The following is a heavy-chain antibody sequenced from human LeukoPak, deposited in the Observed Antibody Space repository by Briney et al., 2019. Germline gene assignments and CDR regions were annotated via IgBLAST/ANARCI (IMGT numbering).Heavy chain of an antibody. CDR3: ARVYHDYGDPTFDY. CDR2: IYYSGST. CDR1: GGSISSYY. D-gene: IGHD4-17*01. V-gene: IGHV4-59*01. J-gene: IGHJ4*02. Sequence: SETLSLTCTVSGGSISSYYWSWIRQPPGKGLEWIGYIYYSGSTNYNPSLKSRVTISVDTSKNQFSLKLSSVTAADTAVYYCARVYHDYGDPTFDYWGQGTLVTVSS.